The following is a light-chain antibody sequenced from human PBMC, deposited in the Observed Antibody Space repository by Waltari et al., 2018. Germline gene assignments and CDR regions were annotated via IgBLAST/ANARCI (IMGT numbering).Light chain of an antibody. Sequence: EIVLTQSPATLSLSPGEGATLSCGASQSVSSSYLPWYQQKPGLAPRLLIYDASSRATGIPDSFSGSGSGTDFTLTISRLEPEDFAVYYCQQYGSSPLTFGGGTKVEIK. CDR1: QSVSSSY. CDR3: QQYGSSPLT. J-gene: IGKJ4*01. V-gene: IGKV3D-20*01. CDR2: DAS.